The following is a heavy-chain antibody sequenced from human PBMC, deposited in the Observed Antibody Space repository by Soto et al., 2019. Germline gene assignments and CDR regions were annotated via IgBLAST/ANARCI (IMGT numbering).Heavy chain of an antibody. CDR1: GDSISSRNW. Sequence: SETLSLTCAVSGDSISSRNWWNWVRQPPGKGLEWIGQISHVGNSNYNPSLQSRLTISVDKSKNQFSLELSSVTAADTAVYYCARDPDYGDYGYYFGYWGQGTLVTVSS. J-gene: IGHJ4*02. D-gene: IGHD4-17*01. CDR2: ISHVGNS. V-gene: IGHV4-4*02. CDR3: ARDPDYGDYGYYFGY.